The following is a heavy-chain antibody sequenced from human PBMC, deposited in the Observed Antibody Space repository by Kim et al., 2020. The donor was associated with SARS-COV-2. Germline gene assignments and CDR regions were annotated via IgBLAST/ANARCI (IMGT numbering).Heavy chain of an antibody. CDR1: GGSISSYY. CDR3: ARVAQWLAIDY. Sequence: SETLSLTCTVSGGSISSYYWSWIRQPPGKGLEWIGYIYYSGSTNYNPSLKSRVTISVDTSKNQFSLKLSSVTAADTAVYYCARVAQWLAIDYWGQGTLVTVSS. D-gene: IGHD6-19*01. V-gene: IGHV4-59*13. J-gene: IGHJ4*02. CDR2: IYYSGST.